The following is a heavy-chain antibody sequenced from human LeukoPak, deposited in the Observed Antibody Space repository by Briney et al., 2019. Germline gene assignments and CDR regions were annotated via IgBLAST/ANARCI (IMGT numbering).Heavy chain of an antibody. J-gene: IGHJ6*02. V-gene: IGHV3-64*01. CDR3: ARDGLNYDFWSGYYMRSDYYGMDV. CDR2: ISSNVGST. Sequence: GGSLRLSCAASGFTFSSYAMHWVRQAPGKGLEYVSAISSNVGSTYYANSVKGRFTISRDNSKHTLYLQMGSLRAEDMAVYYCARDGLNYDFWSGYYMRSDYYGMDVWGQGTTVTVSS. CDR1: GFTFSSYA. D-gene: IGHD3-3*01.